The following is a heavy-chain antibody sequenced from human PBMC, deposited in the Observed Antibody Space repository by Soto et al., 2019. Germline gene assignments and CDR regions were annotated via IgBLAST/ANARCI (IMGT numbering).Heavy chain of an antibody. V-gene: IGHV3-23*01. Sequence: EVQLLESGGGLVQPGGSLRLSCAASGFTFSSYAMSWVRQAPGKGLEWVSAISGSGGSTYYADSVKGRFTISRDNSKNKLYPQMISLRAQDTAVYDCAYSSTPFGFWGQGPLVSVSS. CDR3: AYSSTPFGF. CDR2: ISGSGGST. CDR1: GFTFSSYA. J-gene: IGHJ4*02. D-gene: IGHD6-13*01.